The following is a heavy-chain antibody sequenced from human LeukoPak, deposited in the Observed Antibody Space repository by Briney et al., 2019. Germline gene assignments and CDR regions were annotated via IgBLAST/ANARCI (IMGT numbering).Heavy chain of an antibody. Sequence: ASVKVSCKASGYTFTSYGISWVRQAPGQGLEWMGWISAYNGNTNYAQKLQGRVTMITDTSTSTAYMELSSLRSEDTAVYYCAVYSNYDDYYYYYYMDVWGKGTTVTVSS. V-gene: IGHV1-18*01. CDR1: GYTFTSYG. CDR2: ISAYNGNT. D-gene: IGHD4-11*01. J-gene: IGHJ6*03. CDR3: AVYSNYDDYYYYYYMDV.